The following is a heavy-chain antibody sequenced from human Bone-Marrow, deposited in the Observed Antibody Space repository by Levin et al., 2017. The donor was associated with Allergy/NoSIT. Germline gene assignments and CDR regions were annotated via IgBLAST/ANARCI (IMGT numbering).Heavy chain of an antibody. CDR2: ISSSSSSI. CDR1: GFSLSSYS. CDR3: ARGDAYCGGDCYSRGWFDP. Sequence: GESLKISCAASGFSLSSYSMNWVRQAPGKGLEWVSYISSSSSSIFYADSVKGRFTISRDNAKNSLYLQMNSLRAEDTAVYYCARGDAYCGGDCYSRGWFDPRGQGTLVIVSS. D-gene: IGHD2-21*02. J-gene: IGHJ5*02. V-gene: IGHV3-48*01.